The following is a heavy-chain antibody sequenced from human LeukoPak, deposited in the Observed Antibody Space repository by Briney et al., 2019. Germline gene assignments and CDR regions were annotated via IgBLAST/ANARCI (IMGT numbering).Heavy chain of an antibody. CDR1: GFTFSSYE. CDR2: ISSSGSTI. Sequence: GSLRLSCAASGFTFSSYEMNWVRQAPGKGLEWVSYISSSGSTIYYADSVKGRFTISRDNAKNSLYLQMNSLRAEDTAVYYCARGRGSYYGMVAFDIWGQGTMVTVSS. CDR3: ARGRGSYYGMVAFDI. V-gene: IGHV3-48*03. D-gene: IGHD1-26*01. J-gene: IGHJ3*02.